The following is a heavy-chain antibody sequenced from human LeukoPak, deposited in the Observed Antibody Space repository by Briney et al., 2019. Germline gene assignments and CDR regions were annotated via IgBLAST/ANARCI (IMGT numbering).Heavy chain of an antibody. V-gene: IGHV3-23*01. CDR1: GFTFSSYA. D-gene: IGHD3-3*01. Sequence: GGSLRLSCAASGFTFSSYAMSWVRQAPGKGLEWVSVISANGGSTYYADSVKGRFSISRDNAKNSLYLQMNSLRDEDTAVYYCARSLEGDYWGQGTLVTVSS. CDR2: ISANGGST. J-gene: IGHJ4*02. CDR3: ARSLEGDY.